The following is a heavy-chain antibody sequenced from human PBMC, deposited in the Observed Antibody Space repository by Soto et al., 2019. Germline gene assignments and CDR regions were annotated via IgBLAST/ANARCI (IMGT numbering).Heavy chain of an antibody. CDR3: ARGTSYYFAMDV. CDR2: VIHLFESP. Sequence: ASVKVSCKVSGGPFSNYAINWVRQAPGQGLEWMGGVIHLFESPRYAQRFQGRLTITADESTSTAYMQLSSLRSEDTAMYYCARGTSYYFAMDVWGQGTTVTVSS. D-gene: IGHD3-10*01. CDR1: GGPFSNYA. V-gene: IGHV1-69*13. J-gene: IGHJ6*02.